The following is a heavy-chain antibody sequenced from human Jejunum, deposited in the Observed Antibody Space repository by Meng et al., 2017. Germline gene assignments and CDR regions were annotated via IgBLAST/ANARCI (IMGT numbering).Heavy chain of an antibody. Sequence: QGQLQESGPGLVKPSGTLSLTCTVSGVSTTAPSYWTWIRQAPGKGLEWIGEVWPSGATYYNPSLSSRITISIDTSNNQFSLEVAFLTAADTVVYYCARAIRERYFDSWGQGTLVTVSS. J-gene: IGHJ4*02. CDR3: ARAIRERYFDS. D-gene: IGHD1-14*01. V-gene: IGHV4-4*02. CDR2: VWPSGAT. CDR1: GVSTTAPSY.